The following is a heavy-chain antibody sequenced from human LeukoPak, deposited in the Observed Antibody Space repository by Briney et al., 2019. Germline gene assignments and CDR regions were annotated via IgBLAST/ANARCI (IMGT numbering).Heavy chain of an antibody. Sequence: ASVKVSCKASGYTFTSYGISWVRQAPGQGLEWMGWISAYNGNTNYAQKLQGRVTMTTDTSTSTAYMELRSLRSDDTAVYYCATERAYYYGSGTLNWFDPWGQGTLVTVSS. D-gene: IGHD3-10*01. V-gene: IGHV1-18*01. CDR1: GYTFTSYG. J-gene: IGHJ5*02. CDR3: ATERAYYYGSGTLNWFDP. CDR2: ISAYNGNT.